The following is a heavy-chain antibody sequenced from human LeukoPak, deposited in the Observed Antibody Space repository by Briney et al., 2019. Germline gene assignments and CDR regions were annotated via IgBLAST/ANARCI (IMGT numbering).Heavy chain of an antibody. J-gene: IGHJ4*02. Sequence: QAGGSLRLSCVASGFTFSTSGIHWVRQSPGKGLDWVAFIRNDGNKKNYAESVKGRFTISRDNSKNTLYLQMDSLSAEDTAVYYCAKSGDFDWSSPVGYWGQGTLVTVSS. CDR2: IRNDGNKK. CDR3: AKSGDFDWSSPVGY. V-gene: IGHV3-30*02. CDR1: GFTFSTSG. D-gene: IGHD3-9*01.